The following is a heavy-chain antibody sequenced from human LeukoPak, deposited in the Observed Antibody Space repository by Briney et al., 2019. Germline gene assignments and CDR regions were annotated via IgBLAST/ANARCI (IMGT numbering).Heavy chain of an antibody. D-gene: IGHD5-18*01. V-gene: IGHV3-30*02. CDR3: SRERGDREFDY. CDR1: GFKISGYY. J-gene: IGHJ4*02. Sequence: PGGPLRLSCVASGFKISGYYIHWVRQAPGKGLEWAASVRQDGKLKFYTDSVKARFTISRDNSKNTVFLQMDSLRAEDTAKYYCSRERGDREFDYWGQGILVTVSS. CDR2: VRQDGKLK.